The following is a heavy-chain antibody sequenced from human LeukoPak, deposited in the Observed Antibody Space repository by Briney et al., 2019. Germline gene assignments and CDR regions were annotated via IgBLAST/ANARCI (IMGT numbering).Heavy chain of an antibody. J-gene: IGHJ4*02. CDR3: ARGSSWYEFFYFDY. CDR1: GGSISSGGYY. CDR2: IYYSGST. Sequence: PPQTLSLTCTVSGGSISSGGYYWSWIRQHPGKGLAWIGYIYYSGSTYYNPSLKSRVTISVDTSKNQFSLKLSSVTAADTAVYYCARGSSWYEFFYFDYWGQGTLVTVSS. D-gene: IGHD6-13*01. V-gene: IGHV4-31*03.